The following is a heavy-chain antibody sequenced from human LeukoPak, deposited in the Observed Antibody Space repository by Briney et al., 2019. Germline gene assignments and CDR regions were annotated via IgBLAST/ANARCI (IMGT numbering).Heavy chain of an antibody. J-gene: IGHJ4*02. D-gene: IGHD5-18*01. CDR2: ISGSGGST. V-gene: IGHV3-23*01. CDR1: GFTFSTYA. CDR3: ARDGSGTATGGFDY. Sequence: PGGSLRLSCAASGFTFSTYAMSWVRQAPGKGLEWVSAISGSGGSTYSADSVRGRFTTSRDNSKNTLYLQMNSLRAEDTAVYYCARDGSGTATGGFDYWGQGTLVTVSS.